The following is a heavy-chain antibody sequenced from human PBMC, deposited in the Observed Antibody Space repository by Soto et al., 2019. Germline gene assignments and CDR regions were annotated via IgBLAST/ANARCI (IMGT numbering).Heavy chain of an antibody. CDR3: AREMSQRVLDY. Sequence: QVQLQESGPGLVKPSQILSLTCTVSGGSVSSGGYYWSWIRQHPGKGLEWIGYIYYSGSTYYNPSLKSRVTISVVTSKIQFFLKLSSVTAADTAVYYCAREMSQRVLDYWGQGTLVTVSS. V-gene: IGHV4-31*03. D-gene: IGHD1-1*01. CDR1: GGSVSSGGYY. CDR2: IYYSGST. J-gene: IGHJ4*02.